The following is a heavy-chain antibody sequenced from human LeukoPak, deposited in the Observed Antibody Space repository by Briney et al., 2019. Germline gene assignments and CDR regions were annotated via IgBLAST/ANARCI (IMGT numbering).Heavy chain of an antibody. CDR1: GCTFGDYA. D-gene: IGHD1-26*01. V-gene: IGHV3-49*04. CDR3: TRGDGSGSY. CDR2: IRSKTSGGTT. J-gene: IGHJ4*02. Sequence: PGGSLRLSCTASGCTFGDYAMSWVRQAPGKGLDWIGFIRSKTSGGTTEYAASVKGRFTILRDDSKSIAYLQINSLKTEDTAVYYCTRGDGSGSYWGQGTLVTVSS.